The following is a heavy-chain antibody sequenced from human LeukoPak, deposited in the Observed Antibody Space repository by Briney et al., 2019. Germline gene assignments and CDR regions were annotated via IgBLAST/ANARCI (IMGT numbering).Heavy chain of an antibody. D-gene: IGHD3-10*01. V-gene: IGHV3-9*01. J-gene: IGHJ5*02. CDR1: GFTFDDYA. CDR3: AKDGLYGSGSYYNMYNWFDP. CDR2: ISWNSGSI. Sequence: GRSLRLSCAASGFTFDDYAMHWVRQAPGKGLEWVSGISWNSGSIGYADSVKGRFTISRDNAKNSLYLQMNSLRAEDTALYYCAKDGLYGSGSYYNMYNWFDPWGQGTLVTVSS.